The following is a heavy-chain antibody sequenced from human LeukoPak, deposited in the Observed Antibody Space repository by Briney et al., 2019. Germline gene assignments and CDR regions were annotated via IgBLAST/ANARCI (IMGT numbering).Heavy chain of an antibody. V-gene: IGHV3-9*01. CDR1: GFTFDDYA. D-gene: IGHD3-10*01. Sequence: GRSLRLSCAASGFTFDDYAMHWVRQAPGKGLEWVSGISWNSGSIGYADSVKGRFTISRDNAKNSLYLQMNSLRAEDTAVYYCAKGNRLLFDYWGQGTLVTVSS. CDR2: ISWNSGSI. J-gene: IGHJ4*02. CDR3: AKGNRLLFDY.